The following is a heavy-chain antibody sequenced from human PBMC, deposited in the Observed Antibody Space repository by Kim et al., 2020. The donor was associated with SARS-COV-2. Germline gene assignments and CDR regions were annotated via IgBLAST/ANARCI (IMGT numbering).Heavy chain of an antibody. V-gene: IGHV1-69*13. CDR1: GGTFSSYA. D-gene: IGHD2-2*01. CDR3: ARDLSGDPKVVPAARRGLWFDP. J-gene: IGHJ5*02. Sequence: SVKVSCKASGGTFSSYAISWVRQAPGQGLEWMGGIIPIFGTANYAQKFQGRVTITADESTSTAYMELSSLRSEDTAVYYCARDLSGDPKVVPAARRGLWFDPWGQGTLVTVSS. CDR2: IIPIFGTA.